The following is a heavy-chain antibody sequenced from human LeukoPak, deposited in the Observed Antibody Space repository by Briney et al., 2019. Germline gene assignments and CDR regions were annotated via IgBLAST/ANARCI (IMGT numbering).Heavy chain of an antibody. CDR3: ARGRKDYGDYYFDS. V-gene: IGHV1-18*01. CDR2: ISAYNGHT. CDR1: GYTFTSYG. D-gene: IGHD4-17*01. Sequence: GASVKVSCKASGYTFTSYGISWVRQAPGQGLEWMGWISAYNGHTNSAQKLQGRVTMTTDTSTSTAYMELRSLRSDDTAVYYCARGRKDYGDYYFDSWGQGTLVTVSS. J-gene: IGHJ4*02.